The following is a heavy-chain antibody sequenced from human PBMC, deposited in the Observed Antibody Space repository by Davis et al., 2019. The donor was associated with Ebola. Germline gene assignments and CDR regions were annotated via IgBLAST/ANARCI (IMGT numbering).Heavy chain of an antibody. CDR2: ISYDGSKK. CDR3: ARGWDIVLLPATMAAAFDI. CDR1: GFTFSSYA. D-gene: IGHD2-2*01. J-gene: IGHJ3*02. Sequence: PGGSLRLSCAASGFTFSSYAMHWVRQAPGTGLEWVAVISYDGSKKYYADSVKGRFTISRDNSKNTLYLQMNSLRAEDTAVYYCARGWDIVLLPATMAAAFDIWGQGTMVTVSS. V-gene: IGHV3-30*04.